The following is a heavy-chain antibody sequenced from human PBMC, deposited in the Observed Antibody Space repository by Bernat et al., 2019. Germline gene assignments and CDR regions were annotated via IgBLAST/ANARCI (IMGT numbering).Heavy chain of an antibody. V-gene: IGHV3-48*01. CDR2: ISSSSSTI. Sequence: EVQLVESGGGLVQPGGSLRLSCAASGFTFSSDSMNGVRQAPGKGLEWVSYISSSSSTIYYADSVKGRFTISRDNAKNSLYLQMNSLRAEDTAVYYCARPLGRGSYYNRFWGQGTLVTVSS. D-gene: IGHD3-10*01. CDR3: ARPLGRGSYYNRF. CDR1: GFTFSSDS. J-gene: IGHJ4*02.